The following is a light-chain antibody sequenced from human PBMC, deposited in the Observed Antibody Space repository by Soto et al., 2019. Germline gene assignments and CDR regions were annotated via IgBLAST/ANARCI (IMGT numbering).Light chain of an antibody. Sequence: DIVMTQSPDSLAVSLGERATINCKSSQSVLNNSNNKNYLVWYQQKPGQPPKLLIYWSSIRESGVPDRFSCSVSGTDFTLTIRSLQAEDVAVYYCQQYYTTPQTFGQGTKVEIK. CDR1: QSVLNNSNNKNY. V-gene: IGKV4-1*01. CDR2: WSS. J-gene: IGKJ1*01. CDR3: QQYYTTPQT.